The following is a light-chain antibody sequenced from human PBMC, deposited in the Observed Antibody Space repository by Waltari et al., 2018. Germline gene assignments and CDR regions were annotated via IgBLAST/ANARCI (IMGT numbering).Light chain of an antibody. CDR3: QQYGTSTLT. CDR2: RTS. Sequence: EIVLTQSPGTLSLSPGERATLSCRASQSVSSTYLAWYQQKPGQAPRLLICRTSTRATGIPDRFSGSGSGTDFTLTISRLEPEDFAVYYCQQYGTSTLTFGGGTKVEIE. CDR1: QSVSSTY. J-gene: IGKJ4*01. V-gene: IGKV3-20*01.